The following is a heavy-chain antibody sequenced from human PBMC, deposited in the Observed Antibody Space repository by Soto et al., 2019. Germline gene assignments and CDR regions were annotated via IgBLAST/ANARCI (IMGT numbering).Heavy chain of an antibody. D-gene: IGHD2-8*02. J-gene: IGHJ4*02. CDR1: GFSFSISP. V-gene: IGHV3-30-3*01. Sequence: PGGSLRLSCAASGFSFSISPMHWVRQAPGKGPEWVALISYDGTNKFYADSVKGRFTISRDNSKSTLYLHVDSLRPEGAAVYYCARDPKTTGGQHWAFNYFDSWGQGTLVTVSS. CDR3: ARDPKTTGGQHWAFNYFDS. CDR2: ISYDGTNK.